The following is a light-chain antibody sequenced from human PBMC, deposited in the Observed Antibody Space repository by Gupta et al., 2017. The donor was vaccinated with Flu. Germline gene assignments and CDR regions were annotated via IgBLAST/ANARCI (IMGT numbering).Light chain of an antibody. CDR3: QQYSIYSRT. J-gene: IGKJ1*01. Sequence: DIQMTQSPSTLSASVGDRVTITCRASESINYWLAWYQQKPGKAPKLLIYKASNLERGVPPRFSGSGSGKEFTLTINSLQPDDFAIYYCQQYSIYSRTFGQGTTVEIK. V-gene: IGKV1-5*03. CDR1: ESINYW. CDR2: KAS.